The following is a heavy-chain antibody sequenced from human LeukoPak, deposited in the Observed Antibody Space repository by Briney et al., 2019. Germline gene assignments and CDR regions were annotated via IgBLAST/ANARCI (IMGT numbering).Heavy chain of an antibody. CDR3: ARGSGSYYNAIDY. CDR2: INPNSGGT. CDR1: GYTFTGYY. V-gene: IGHV1-2*02. J-gene: IGHJ4*02. D-gene: IGHD3-10*01. Sequence: ASVKVSCKASGYTFTGYYTHWVRQAPGQGLEWMGWINPNSGGTNYAQKFQGRVTMTRDTSISTAYMELSSLRSEDTAVYYCARGSGSYYNAIDYWGQGTLVTVSS.